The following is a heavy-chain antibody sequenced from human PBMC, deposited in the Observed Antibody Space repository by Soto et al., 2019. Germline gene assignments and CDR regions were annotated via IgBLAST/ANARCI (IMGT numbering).Heavy chain of an antibody. CDR1: GGTFSSFV. Sequence: QVQLVQSGAEVKKPGSSVKVSCKASGGTFSSFVISWVRQAPGQGLEWMGRIIPSIGIINYAQKFQGRVTITADTSTSTAYMELSSLRSDDTAVYYCAREGDTKFHSDSSDEPGYWGQGTLVTVSS. CDR3: AREGDTKFHSDSSDEPGY. V-gene: IGHV1-69*04. J-gene: IGHJ4*02. CDR2: IIPSIGII. D-gene: IGHD3-22*01.